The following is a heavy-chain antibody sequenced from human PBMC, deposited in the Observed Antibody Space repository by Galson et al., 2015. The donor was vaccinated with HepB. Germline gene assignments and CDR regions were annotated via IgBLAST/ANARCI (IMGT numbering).Heavy chain of an antibody. CDR1: GFTFSSYS. Sequence: SLRLSCAASGFTFSSYSMNWVRQAPGKGLEWVSSISSSSSYIYYADSVKGRFTISRDNAKNSLYLQMNSLRAEDTAVYYCARDFGADYYDPLNTNSMGAFDIWGQGTMVTVSS. CDR2: ISSSSSYI. CDR3: ARDFGADYYDPLNTNSMGAFDI. D-gene: IGHD3-22*01. V-gene: IGHV3-21*01. J-gene: IGHJ3*02.